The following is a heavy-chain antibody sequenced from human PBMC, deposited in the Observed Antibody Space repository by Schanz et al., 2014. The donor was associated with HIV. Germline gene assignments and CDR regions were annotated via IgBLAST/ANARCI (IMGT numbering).Heavy chain of an antibody. J-gene: IGHJ4*02. CDR3: ARGGIWEWDQPDFDY. V-gene: IGHV3-33*01. CDR1: GFIFSSHV. D-gene: IGHD2-15*01. CDR2: MWYDESHK. Sequence: QVQLVESGGGVVQPGRSLRLSCAASGFIFSSHVMHWVRQAPGKGLEWVAAMWYDESHKGYADSVKGRFTISRDNSKNTLYLEMNSLRPEDTAVYYCARGGIWEWDQPDFDYWGQGTLVTVSS.